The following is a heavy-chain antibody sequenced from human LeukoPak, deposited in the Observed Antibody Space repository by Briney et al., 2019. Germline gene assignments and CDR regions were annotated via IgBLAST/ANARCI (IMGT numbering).Heavy chain of an antibody. V-gene: IGHV4-30-4*08. Sequence: SQTLSLTCTVSGGSISSGDYYWSWIRQPPGKGLEWIGYIYYSGSTYYNPSLKSRVTISVDTSKNQFSLKLSSVTAADTAVYYCASSGGRVDWFDPWGQGTLVTVSS. CDR1: GGSISSGDYY. CDR2: IYYSGST. CDR3: ASSGGRVDWFDP. J-gene: IGHJ5*02. D-gene: IGHD2-15*01.